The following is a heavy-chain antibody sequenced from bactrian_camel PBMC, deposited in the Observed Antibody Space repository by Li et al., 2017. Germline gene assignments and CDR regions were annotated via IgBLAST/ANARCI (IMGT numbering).Heavy chain of an antibody. CDR1: GYYYC. Sequence: HVQLVESGGGSVEAGGSLRLSCTPDGYYYCMGWFRQSPGKEREAVASITADNSATYADSVKGRFTISLDAAANTLYLQMDSLRPEDTAMYYCAASLGKTYCHAAFFLTRARPNFGYMGQGTQVTVS. D-gene: IGHD5*01. J-gene: IGHJ4*01. V-gene: IGHV3S63*01. CDR2: ITADNSAT.